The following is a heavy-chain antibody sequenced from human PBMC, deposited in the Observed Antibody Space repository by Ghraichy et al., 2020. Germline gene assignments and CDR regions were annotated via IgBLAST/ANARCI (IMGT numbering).Heavy chain of an antibody. V-gene: IGHV3-23*01. J-gene: IGHJ4*02. Sequence: GESLNISCAASGFIFTNYAMSWVRQAPGKRLEWIAATSGSDGVTYHADSVQGRFTISRDNTNNMLYLQMNSLRAEDTAMYYCARGSVVSCFGATCYPIDYWGQGTLVTVSS. CDR3: ARGSVVSCFGATCYPIDY. D-gene: IGHD4/OR15-4a*01. CDR1: GFIFTNYA. CDR2: TSGSDGVT.